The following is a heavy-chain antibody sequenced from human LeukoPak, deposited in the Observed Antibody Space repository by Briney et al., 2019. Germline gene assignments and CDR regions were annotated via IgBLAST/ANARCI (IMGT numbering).Heavy chain of an antibody. CDR1: GFTFSSYG. CDR3: AKDLATVVSSGGGDY. D-gene: IGHD4-23*01. CDR2: ISYDGSNK. V-gene: IGHV3-30*18. J-gene: IGHJ4*02. Sequence: PGGSLRLSCAASGFTFSSYGMHWVRQAPGKGLEWVAAISYDGSNKYYADSVKGRFTISRDNSKNTLYLQMNSLRAEDTAVYYCAKDLATVVSSGGGDYWGQGTLVTVSS.